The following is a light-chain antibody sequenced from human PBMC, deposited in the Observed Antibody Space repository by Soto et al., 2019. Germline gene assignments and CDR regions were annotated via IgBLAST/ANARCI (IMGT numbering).Light chain of an antibody. CDR3: TSYTSRSTFV. V-gene: IGLV2-14*01. CDR2: EVT. CDR1: SNDIGGYNY. J-gene: IGLJ1*01. Sequence: QSVLTQPASVSGSPGQSITISCTGTSNDIGGYNYVSWYQQNPGKAPKVLIYEVTNRPSGVSNRFSGSKSGNTASLTISGLQAEDEADYYCTSYTSRSTFVFGTGTKVTVL.